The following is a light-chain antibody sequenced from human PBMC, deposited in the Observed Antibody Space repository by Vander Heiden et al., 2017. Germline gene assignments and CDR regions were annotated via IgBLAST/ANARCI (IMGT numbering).Light chain of an antibody. V-gene: IGLV1-51*02. CDR2: ENN. CDR1: SSNIGNNF. Sequence: QSVLTQPPSVSAAPGQKVTISCSGSSSNIGNNFVSWYQQLPGTAPKLLIYENNKRPSGIPGRVSGSKSGTSATLGIIGLQTGDEADYYCATWDSSLSAVVFGGGTKLTVL. J-gene: IGLJ2*01. CDR3: ATWDSSLSAVV.